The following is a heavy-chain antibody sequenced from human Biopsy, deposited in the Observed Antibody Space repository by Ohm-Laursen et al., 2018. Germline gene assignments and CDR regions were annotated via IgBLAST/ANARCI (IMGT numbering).Heavy chain of an antibody. CDR2: VYYTGST. D-gene: IGHD3-22*01. J-gene: IGHJ2*01. V-gene: IGHV4-59*01. Sequence: GTLSLTCTVSGDSISSYYWSWIRQPPGKGLEWIGYVYYTGSTDYNPSLQSRVTISVDTSKNHSSLRLRSVTPADTAIYYCARDRGYYSDRTVPGYFDLWGRGTLVTVSS. CDR3: ARDRGYYSDRTVPGYFDL. CDR1: GDSISSYY.